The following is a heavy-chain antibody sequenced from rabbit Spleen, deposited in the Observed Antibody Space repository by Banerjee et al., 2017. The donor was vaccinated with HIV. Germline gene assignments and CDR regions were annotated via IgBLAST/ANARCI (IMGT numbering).Heavy chain of an antibody. CDR1: GFSFSSGYY. CDR3: ARGGYGGHIWAMGL. D-gene: IGHD3-1*01. Sequence: QSLEESGGDLVQPGASLTLTCKASGFSFSSGYYMSWVRQAPGKGLEWIGCIGTGSGTTYYASWAKGRFTISKTSSTTVTLQMTSLTDADTATYFCARGGYGGHIWAMGLWGPGTLVTVS. J-gene: IGHJ4*01. V-gene: IGHV1S40*01. CDR2: IGTGSGTT.